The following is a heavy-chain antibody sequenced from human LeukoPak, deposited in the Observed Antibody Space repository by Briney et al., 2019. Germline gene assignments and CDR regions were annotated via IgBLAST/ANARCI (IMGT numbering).Heavy chain of an antibody. D-gene: IGHD6-19*01. V-gene: IGHV3-30*18. CDR1: GFTFSSYG. CDR2: ISYDGSNK. J-gene: IGHJ4*02. CDR3: AKDPHDGGWYEYFDY. Sequence: GGSLRLSCAASGFTFSSYGMHWVRQAPGKGLEWVAVISYDGSNKYYADSVKGRFTISRDNSKNTLYLQMNSLRAEDTAVYYCAKDPHDGGWYEYFDYWGQGTLVTVSS.